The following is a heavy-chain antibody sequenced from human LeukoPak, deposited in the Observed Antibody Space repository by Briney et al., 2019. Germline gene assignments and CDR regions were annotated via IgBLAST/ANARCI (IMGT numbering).Heavy chain of an antibody. D-gene: IGHD6-19*01. CDR3: ASHVTVLGTRGFDY. Sequence: AETLSLTCAVSGGSITSHSWWSWVRQPPGKGLEWIGEIYHGGDTNYDPSVKSRVTMSVDKSKNHFSLNLRSVTAADTAIYYCASHVTVLGTRGFDYWGQGILVTVSS. J-gene: IGHJ4*02. V-gene: IGHV4-4*02. CDR1: GGSITSHSW. CDR2: IYHGGDT.